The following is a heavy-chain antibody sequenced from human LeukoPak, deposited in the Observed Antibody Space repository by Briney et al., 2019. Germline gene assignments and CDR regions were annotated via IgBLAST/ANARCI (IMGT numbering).Heavy chain of an antibody. Sequence: ASVKVSCKASGYTFTCYYMHWVRQAPGQGLEWMGWINPNSGGTNYAQKFQGRVTMTRDTSISTAYMELSRLRSDDTAVYYCARDIVVVPAAHRGVDYWGQGTLVTVSS. J-gene: IGHJ4*02. CDR3: ARDIVVVPAAHRGVDY. CDR2: INPNSGGT. V-gene: IGHV1-2*02. CDR1: GYTFTCYY. D-gene: IGHD2-2*01.